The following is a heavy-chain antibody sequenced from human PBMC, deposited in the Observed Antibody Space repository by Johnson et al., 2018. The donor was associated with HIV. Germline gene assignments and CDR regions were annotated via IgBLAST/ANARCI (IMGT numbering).Heavy chain of an antibody. Sequence: LLVESGGGVVQPGRSLRLSCAASGFTFDDYAMHWVRQAPGKGLEWVSGISWNSGSIGYADSVKGRFTISRDNAKNSLYLQMNSLRAEDTALYYCAKGMGLSIGELSDAFDIWGQGTMVTVSS. V-gene: IGHV3-9*01. CDR2: ISWNSGSI. J-gene: IGHJ3*02. CDR3: AKGMGLSIGELSDAFDI. CDR1: GFTFDDYA. D-gene: IGHD3-10*01.